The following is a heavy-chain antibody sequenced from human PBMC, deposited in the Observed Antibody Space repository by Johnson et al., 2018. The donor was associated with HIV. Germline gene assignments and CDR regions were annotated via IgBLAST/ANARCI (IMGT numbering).Heavy chain of an antibody. D-gene: IGHD2-21*01. CDR3: ARDPAYCGASDI. J-gene: IGHJ3*02. CDR1: GFPISRFA. Sequence: QVQLVESGGGVVQPGRSLRLSCAASGFPISRFAVHWIRQAPGKGLEWVGVTSYDGRKTHYADSVKGRFTISRDNSKNTLYLQMSSLRAEDTAVYYCARDPAYCGASDIWGQGTRVTVSS. CDR2: TSYDGRKT. V-gene: IGHV3-30*04.